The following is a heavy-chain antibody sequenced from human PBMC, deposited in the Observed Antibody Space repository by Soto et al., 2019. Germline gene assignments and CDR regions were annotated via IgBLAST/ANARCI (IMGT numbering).Heavy chain of an antibody. CDR2: IYYSGST. CDR3: ARVRRYCISTSCHRENWFDP. D-gene: IGHD2-2*01. V-gene: IGHV4-59*01. Sequence: SETLSLTCTVSGGSISGYYWSWIRQPPGKGLEWIGYIYYSGSTNYNPSLKSRVTISVDTSKDQFSLKLSSVTAADTAVYYCARVRRYCISTSCHRENWFDPWGQGTLVTVSS. CDR1: GGSISGYY. J-gene: IGHJ5*02.